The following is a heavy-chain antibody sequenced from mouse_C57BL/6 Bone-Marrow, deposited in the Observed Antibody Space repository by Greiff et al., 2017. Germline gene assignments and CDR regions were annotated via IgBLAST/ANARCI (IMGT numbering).Heavy chain of an antibody. V-gene: IGHV1-64*01. D-gene: IGHD2-4*01. Sequence: QVQLQQPGAELAKPGASVKLSCKASGYTFTSYWMHWVKQRPGQGLEWIGMIHPNSGSTHYNEKFKSKSTLTVDKSSSTAYMQLSILTSEDSAVYSWARDVLITEIRYAMDYWGQGTSVTGSS. CDR2: IHPNSGST. CDR3: ARDVLITEIRYAMDY. CDR1: GYTFTSYW. J-gene: IGHJ4*01.